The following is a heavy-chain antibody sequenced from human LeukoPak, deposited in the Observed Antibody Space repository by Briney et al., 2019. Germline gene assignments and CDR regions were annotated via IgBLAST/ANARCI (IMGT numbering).Heavy chain of an antibody. Sequence: GASVKVSCKASGYTFTSYSISWVRQAPGQGLEWMGWISAYNGNTNYAQKLQGRVTMTTDTSTSTAYMELRSLRSDDTAVYYCARDYYGSGSYYNSDAFDIWGQGTMVTVSS. CDR1: GYTFTSYS. CDR2: ISAYNGNT. D-gene: IGHD3-10*01. J-gene: IGHJ3*02. CDR3: ARDYYGSGSYYNSDAFDI. V-gene: IGHV1-18*01.